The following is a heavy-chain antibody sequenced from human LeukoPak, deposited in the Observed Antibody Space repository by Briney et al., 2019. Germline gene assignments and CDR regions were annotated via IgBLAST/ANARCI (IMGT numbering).Heavy chain of an antibody. D-gene: IGHD3-22*01. CDR1: GGTFSSYA. CDR2: IIPILGIA. Sequence: GSSVKVSCKASGGTFSSYAISWVRQAPGQGLEWMGRIIPILGIANYAQKFQGRVTITADKSTSTAYTELSSLRSEDTAVYYCARVNTMIVAGADKYFQHWGQGTLVTVSS. CDR3: ARVNTMIVAGADKYFQH. J-gene: IGHJ1*01. V-gene: IGHV1-69*04.